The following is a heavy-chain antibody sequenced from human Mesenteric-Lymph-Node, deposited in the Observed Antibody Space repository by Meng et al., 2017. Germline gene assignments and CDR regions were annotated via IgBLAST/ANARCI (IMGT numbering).Heavy chain of an antibody. CDR3: AREGDSSGYYYAAPWFDY. CDR1: GFTFSSYG. D-gene: IGHD3-22*01. CDR2: IWYDGSNK. V-gene: IGHV3-33*01. J-gene: IGHJ4*02. Sequence: GESLKISCAASGFTFSSYGMHWVRQAPGKGLEWVAVIWYDGSNKYYADSVKGRFTISRDNSKNTLYLQMNSLRAEDTAVYYCAREGDSSGYYYAAPWFDYWGQGTLVTVSS.